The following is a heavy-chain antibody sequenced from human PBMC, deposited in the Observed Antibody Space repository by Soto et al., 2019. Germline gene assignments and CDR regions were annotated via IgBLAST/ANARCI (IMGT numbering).Heavy chain of an antibody. CDR3: ARAPSTVPFDY. V-gene: IGHV3-23*01. CDR1: GFTFSSYA. D-gene: IGHD4-17*01. Sequence: GGSLRLSCAASGFTFSSYAMSWVRQAPGKGLEWVSAISGSGGNTYYADSVRGRFTISRDNSKNTLYLQMNSLRSEDTAVYYCARAPSTVPFDYWGQGTLVTVSS. J-gene: IGHJ4*02. CDR2: ISGSGGNT.